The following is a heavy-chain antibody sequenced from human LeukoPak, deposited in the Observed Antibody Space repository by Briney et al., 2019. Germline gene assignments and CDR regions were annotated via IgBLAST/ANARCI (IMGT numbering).Heavy chain of an antibody. V-gene: IGHV4-39*01. D-gene: IGHD3-3*01. CDR2: IFYNGNT. CDR3: TRRPKEPGFWSGYVDS. Sequence: SETLSLTCSVSGAIIKREGFNWDWIRQPPGKGLEYIGSIFYNGNTYYHPSLVSRVTISVDTSKKQFSLKLTSVTAADTAVYYCTRRPKEPGFWSGYVDSWGQGTLVTVSS. J-gene: IGHJ4*02. CDR1: GAIIKREGFN.